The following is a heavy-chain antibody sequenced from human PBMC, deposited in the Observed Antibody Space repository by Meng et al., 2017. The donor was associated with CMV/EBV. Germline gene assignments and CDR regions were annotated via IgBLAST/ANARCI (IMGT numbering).Heavy chain of an antibody. CDR3: TTRLVPATEYNWFDP. CDR2: INHSGST. Sequence: VYGGSFSGYYWSWIRQPPGKGLEWIGEINHSGSTNHNPSLKSRVTISVDTSKNQFSLKLSSVTAADTAVYYCTTRLVPATEYNWFDPWGQGTLVTVSS. CDR1: GGSFSGYY. J-gene: IGHJ5*02. V-gene: IGHV4-34*01. D-gene: IGHD2-2*01.